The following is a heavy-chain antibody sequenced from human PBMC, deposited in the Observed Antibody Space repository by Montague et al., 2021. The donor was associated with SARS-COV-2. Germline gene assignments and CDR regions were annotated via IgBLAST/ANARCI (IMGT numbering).Heavy chain of an antibody. CDR1: GGSFSGYY. CDR2: INHSGSA. J-gene: IGHJ6*03. Sequence: SETLSLTCAVYGGSFSGYYWNWIRQPPGKGLEWIGEINHSGSAKYNPSLKRRVTISVDTSKNQFSLKLNSVTAADTSVYYCARLGEGVVPAPILGVGPYYSYFYKDVWGKGATVTFSS. D-gene: IGHD2-2*02. V-gene: IGHV4-34*01. CDR3: ARLGEGVVPAPILGVGPYYSYFYKDV.